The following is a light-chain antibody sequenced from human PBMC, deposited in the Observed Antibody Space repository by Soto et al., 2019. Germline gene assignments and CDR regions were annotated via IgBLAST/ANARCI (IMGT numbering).Light chain of an antibody. CDR1: QSVSSSY. Sequence: EIVLTQSPGTLSLSPGDRATLSCRASQSVSSSYLAWYQQKPGQSPRLLISGASSRATGIPDRFSGSGSGTDFPLTISRLEPKDFAVYYCHKYGRSPQITFDPGTKVDIK. V-gene: IGKV3-20*01. CDR2: GAS. CDR3: HKYGRSPQIT. J-gene: IGKJ3*01.